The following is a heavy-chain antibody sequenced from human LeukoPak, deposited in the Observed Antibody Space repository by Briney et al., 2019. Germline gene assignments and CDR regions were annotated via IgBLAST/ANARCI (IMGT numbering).Heavy chain of an antibody. J-gene: IGHJ4*02. CDR1: GYTFTSYD. CDR2: MNPNSGNT. V-gene: IGHV1-8*01. CDR3: ARAVTMVRGAHLAPLQRLAPAY. Sequence: GASVKVSCKASGYTFTSYDINWVRQANGQGLEWMGWMNPNSGNTGYAQKFQGRVTMTRNTSISTAYMELSSLRSEDTAVYYCARAVTMVRGAHLAPLQRLAPAYWGQGTLVTVSS. D-gene: IGHD3-10*01.